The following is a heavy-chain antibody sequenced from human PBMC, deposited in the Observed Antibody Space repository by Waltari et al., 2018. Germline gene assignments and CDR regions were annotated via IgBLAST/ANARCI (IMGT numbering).Heavy chain of an antibody. CDR2: INPNSGGT. D-gene: IGHD3-3*01. CDR3: ARADPVTIFGVVIPRRRGMDV. V-gene: IGHV1-2*02. CDR1: GYTFTGYY. Sequence: QVQLVQSGAEVKKPGVSVKVSCKASGYTFTGYYMHWVRQAPGQGLGWINPNSGGTNYAQKLQGRVTMTRDTSSSTAYMELSRLRSDDTAVYYCARADPVTIFGVVIPRRRGMDVWGQGTTVTVSS. J-gene: IGHJ6*02.